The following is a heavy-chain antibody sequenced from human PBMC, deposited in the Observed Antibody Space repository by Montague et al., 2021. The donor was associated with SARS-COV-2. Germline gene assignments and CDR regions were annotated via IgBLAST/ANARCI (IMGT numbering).Heavy chain of an antibody. J-gene: IGHJ6*02. Sequence: SETLSLTCAVYGGSFSGYYWSWICQPPGKGLEWIGEINHSGSTNYNPSLKSRVTISVDTSTNQFSLKLSSVTAADTAVYYCASGMRRPYYYYYGMDVWGQGTTVTVSS. CDR2: INHSGST. CDR3: ASGMRRPYYYYYGMDV. V-gene: IGHV4-34*01. CDR1: GGSFSGYY.